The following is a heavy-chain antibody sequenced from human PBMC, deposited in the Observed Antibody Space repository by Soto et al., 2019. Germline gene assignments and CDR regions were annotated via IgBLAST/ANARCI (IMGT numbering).Heavy chain of an antibody. D-gene: IGHD1-26*01. CDR1: GFTFSTYW. V-gene: IGHV3-7*01. J-gene: IGHJ3*02. CDR3: ARDLNKVSYSSYYDAFDI. CDR2: INEDGGLQ. Sequence: EVQLVESGGGLVQPGGSLRLSCAASGFTFSTYWMTWVRQAPGKGLEWVANINEDGGLQCYVDSVKGRCTISRDNAMNSRYLQMHSLRAEDTAVYYCARDLNKVSYSSYYDAFDICGQGTLVTASS.